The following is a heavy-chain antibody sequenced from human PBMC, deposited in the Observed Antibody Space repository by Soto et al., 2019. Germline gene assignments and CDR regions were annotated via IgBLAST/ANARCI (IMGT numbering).Heavy chain of an antibody. CDR1: GGTFSSYA. CDR2: IIPIFGTA. D-gene: IGHD6-19*01. J-gene: IGHJ5*02. V-gene: IGHV1-69*13. CDR3: ARESEAGIAVAGTFS. Sequence: SVKVSCTASGGTFSSYAISWVRQAPGQGLEWMGGIIPIFGTANYAQKFQGRVTITADESTSTAYMELSSLRSEDTAVYYCARESEAGIAVAGTFSWGQGTLVTVSS.